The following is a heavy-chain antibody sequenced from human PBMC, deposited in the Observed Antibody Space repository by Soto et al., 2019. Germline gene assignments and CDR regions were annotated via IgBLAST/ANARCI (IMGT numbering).Heavy chain of an antibody. D-gene: IGHD3-9*01. Sequence: QVQLVQSGAEVKKPGSSVKVSCKASGGTFSSYTISWVRQAPGQGLEWMGRIIPILGIANYAQKFQGRVTITADKSTRTAYMELSSLRSEDTAVYYCARDNYHMLTGYAPQYNWFDPWGQRTLVTVSS. V-gene: IGHV1-69*08. CDR3: ARDNYHMLTGYAPQYNWFDP. CDR1: GGTFSSYT. CDR2: IIPILGIA. J-gene: IGHJ5*02.